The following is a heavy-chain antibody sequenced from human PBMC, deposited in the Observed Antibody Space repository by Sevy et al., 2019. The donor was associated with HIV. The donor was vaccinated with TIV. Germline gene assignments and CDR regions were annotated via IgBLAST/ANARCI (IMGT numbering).Heavy chain of an antibody. V-gene: IGHV3-74*01. CDR1: GFTFSSYW. D-gene: IGHD3-10*01. CDR3: ARGTLTGAKLLWFRGLLSDAFDI. J-gene: IGHJ3*02. CDR2: INSDGSST. Sequence: GGSLRLSCAASGFTFSSYWMHWVRQAPGKGLVWVSRINSDGSSTSYADSVKGRFTVSRDNAKNTLYLQMNSLRAEDTAVYYCARGTLTGAKLLWFRGLLSDAFDIWGQGTMVTVSS.